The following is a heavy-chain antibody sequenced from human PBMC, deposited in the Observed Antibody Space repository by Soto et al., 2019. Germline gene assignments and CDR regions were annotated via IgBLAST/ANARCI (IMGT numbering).Heavy chain of an antibody. V-gene: IGHV1-45*02. D-gene: IGHD3-16*01. CDR1: GNTFTYRY. J-gene: IGHJ4*02. CDR3: ASGGAGSGTFTLDLPDH. CDR2: ITPVNGDV. Sequence: QMQLVQSVAEVKKTGSSVTVACKALGNTFTYRYLHWVRQAPGQALEWMVWITPVNGDVHHAQKFQERVTITRERSINTAYMQMSSLRPEDTALYCCASGGAGSGTFTLDLPDHWGQGTLVTVSS.